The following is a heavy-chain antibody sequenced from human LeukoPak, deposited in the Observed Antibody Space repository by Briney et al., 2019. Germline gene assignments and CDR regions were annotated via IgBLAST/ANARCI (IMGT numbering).Heavy chain of an antibody. CDR3: AKEHYYDSSGYYVNHAFDI. V-gene: IGHV3-30*18. J-gene: IGHJ3*02. D-gene: IGHD3-22*01. CDR2: ISYDGSNK. CDR1: GFTFSSYG. Sequence: GGSLRLSCAASGFTFSSYGMHWVRQAPGKGLEWVAVISYDGSNKYYADSVKGRFTISRDNSKNTLYLQMNSLRAEDTAVYYCAKEHYYDSSGYYVNHAFDIWGQGTMATVSS.